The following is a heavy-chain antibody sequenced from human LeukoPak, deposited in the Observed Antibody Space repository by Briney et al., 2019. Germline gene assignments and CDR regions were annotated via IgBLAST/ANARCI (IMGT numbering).Heavy chain of an antibody. CDR1: GYTFTNYY. CDR2: IDPSAGST. D-gene: IGHD3-22*01. CDR3: ARAHYASSNIKVPFDV. V-gene: IGHV1-46*01. J-gene: IGHJ6*04. Sequence: VASVKVSCKASGYTFTNYYMHWVRQAPGQGLEWMGVIDPSAGSTTYAQKFQGRVTMTRDTATGTVYMELSSLRSDDTAVYYCARAHYASSNIKVPFDVWGKGTTVTVSS.